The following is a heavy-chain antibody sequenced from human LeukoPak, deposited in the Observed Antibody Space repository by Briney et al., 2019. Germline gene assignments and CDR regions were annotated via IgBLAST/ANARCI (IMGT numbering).Heavy chain of an antibody. CDR3: AKSMKYSAYDCFDY. CDR2: INLNSGDT. Sequence: GASVKVSCKASGYTFTGYYMHWVRQAPGQGLEWMGWINLNSGDTNYAQKFQGRVTMTRDTSISTVDMELSRLRSDDTAVYYCAKSMKYSAYDCFDYWGQGTLVTVSS. D-gene: IGHD5-12*01. CDR1: GYTFTGYY. J-gene: IGHJ4*02. V-gene: IGHV1-2*02.